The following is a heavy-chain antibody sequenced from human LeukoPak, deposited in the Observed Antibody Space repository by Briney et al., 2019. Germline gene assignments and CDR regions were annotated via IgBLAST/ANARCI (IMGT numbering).Heavy chain of an antibody. CDR3: AKDKSSYDSSGYYRAGAFNI. D-gene: IGHD3-22*01. CDR1: GFTFDDYA. V-gene: IGHV3-9*01. J-gene: IGHJ3*02. Sequence: GGSLRLSCAASGFTFDDYAMHWVRQAPGKGLEWVSGISWNSGSIGYADSVKGRFTISRDNAKNSLYLQMNSLRAEDTALYYCAKDKSSYDSSGYYRAGAFNIWGQGTMVTVSS. CDR2: ISWNSGSI.